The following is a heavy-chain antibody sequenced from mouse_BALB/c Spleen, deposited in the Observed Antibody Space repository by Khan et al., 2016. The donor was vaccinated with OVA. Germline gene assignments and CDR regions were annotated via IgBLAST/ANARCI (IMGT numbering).Heavy chain of an antibody. V-gene: IGHV3-8*02. D-gene: IGHD1-2*01. J-gene: IGHJ2*01. CDR1: GDSITSGY. Sequence: EVKLLESGPSLVKPSQTLSLTCSATGDSITSGYWNWIRKFPGNKLEYMGYINYSGSTYYNPSLKSRISITRDTSKNQYSLHLNSVTTEDSSTDYCARNNGFYYFDYWGQGTTLTVSS. CDR2: INYSGST. CDR3: ARNNGFYYFDY.